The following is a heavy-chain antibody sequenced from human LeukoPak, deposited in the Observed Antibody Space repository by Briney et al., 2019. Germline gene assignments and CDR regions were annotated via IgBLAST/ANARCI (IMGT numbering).Heavy chain of an antibody. J-gene: IGHJ5*02. CDR1: GDPISSGGYY. CDR3: ARDRRGGAWTNRFDP. Sequence: SETLSLTCTVSGDPISSGGYYWSWIRQRPGKGLECFGYIYYTEIPYYNPSLKSRLDMSIDTSKTQFFLKLSSVTAADTAVYFCARDRRGGAWTNRFDPWGQGTLVTVSS. D-gene: IGHD1-1*01. V-gene: IGHV4-31*03. CDR2: IYYTEIP.